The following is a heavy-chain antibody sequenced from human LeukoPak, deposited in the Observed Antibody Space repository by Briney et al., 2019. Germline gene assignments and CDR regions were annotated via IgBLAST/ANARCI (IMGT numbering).Heavy chain of an antibody. D-gene: IGHD4-17*01. CDR1: GGTFSSYA. Sequence: ASVKVSCKASGGTFSSYAISWVRQAPGQGLEWMGGIIPIFGTANYAQKFQGRVTITADESTSTAYMELSSLRSDDTAVYYCARDGSDYGDQTDAFDIWGQGTMVTVSS. J-gene: IGHJ3*02. V-gene: IGHV1-69*13. CDR2: IIPIFGTA. CDR3: ARDGSDYGDQTDAFDI.